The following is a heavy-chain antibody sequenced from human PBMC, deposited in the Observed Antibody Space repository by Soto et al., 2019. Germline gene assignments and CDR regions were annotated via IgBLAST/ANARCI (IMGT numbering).Heavy chain of an antibody. V-gene: IGHV4-30-2*02. Sequence: PSETLSLTYAVFGGNIRSGCYSWIWIRQPPGKGLEWIGYIYHSGSTDYNPALETRVTMSIDTSMNQISLKLNSVTAADTAVYFCVRTFPPAPRVVLSHNWFVPWGPGTLVTVSS. CDR2: IYHSGST. D-gene: IGHD2-2*01. J-gene: IGHJ5*02. CDR3: VRTFPPAPRVVLSHNWFVP. CDR1: GGNIRSGCYS.